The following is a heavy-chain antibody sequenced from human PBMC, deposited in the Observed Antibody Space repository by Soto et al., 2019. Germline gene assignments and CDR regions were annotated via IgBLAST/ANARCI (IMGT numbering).Heavy chain of an antibody. CDR3: ARPVTTVYYYYGMDV. CDR2: IIPIFGTA. CDR1: GGTFSSYA. Sequence: ASVKVSCKASGGTFSSYAISWVRQAPGQGLEWMGGIIPIFGTANYAQKFQGRATITADESTSTAYMELSSLRSEDTAVYYCARPVTTVYYYYGMDVWGQGTTVTVSS. V-gene: IGHV1-69*13. J-gene: IGHJ6*02. D-gene: IGHD4-4*01.